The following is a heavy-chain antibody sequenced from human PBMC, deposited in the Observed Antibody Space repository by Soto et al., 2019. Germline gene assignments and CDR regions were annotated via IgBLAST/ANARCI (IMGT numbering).Heavy chain of an antibody. D-gene: IGHD6-19*01. CDR3: ARGMTVAANWFDT. CDR2: IKQDGSEK. J-gene: IGHJ5*02. V-gene: IGHV3-7*02. CDR1: GFTFTNYW. Sequence: PGGSLRLSCAVSGFTFTNYWMNWVRQAPGKGLEWVANIKQDGSEKYYVDSVKGRFTISRDNAQNSLYLQMYSLRAEDTAMYYCARGMTVAANWFDTWGQGTLVTVSS.